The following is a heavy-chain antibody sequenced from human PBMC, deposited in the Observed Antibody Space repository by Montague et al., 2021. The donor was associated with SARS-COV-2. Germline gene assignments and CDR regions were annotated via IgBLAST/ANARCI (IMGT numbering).Heavy chain of an antibody. CDR3: TRDYRSIVGDGLDI. D-gene: IGHD3-16*02. CDR1: GFTFSNYD. Sequence: SLRLSCAASGFTFSNYDMNWVRQAPGKGPEWISYISTSAYTTSYAGSVKGRFTISRDNGKNSLYLQMNSLRVEDTAVYYCTRDYRSIVGDGLDIWGKGPKVTVSS. V-gene: IGHV3-48*03. CDR2: ISTSAYTT. J-gene: IGHJ3*02.